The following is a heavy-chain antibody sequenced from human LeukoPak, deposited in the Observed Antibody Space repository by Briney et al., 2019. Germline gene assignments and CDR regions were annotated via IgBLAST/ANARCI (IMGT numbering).Heavy chain of an antibody. Sequence: GGSLRLSCAASGFTFSSYEMNWVRQAPGKGLEWVSYISSSGSTIYYADSVKGRFTISRDNAKNSLYLQMNSLRAEDTAVYYCARVQVGTAFRATYYFDYWGQGTLVTVSS. CDR3: ARVQVGTAFRATYYFDY. D-gene: IGHD1-26*01. CDR2: ISSSGSTI. J-gene: IGHJ4*02. CDR1: GFTFSSYE. V-gene: IGHV3-48*03.